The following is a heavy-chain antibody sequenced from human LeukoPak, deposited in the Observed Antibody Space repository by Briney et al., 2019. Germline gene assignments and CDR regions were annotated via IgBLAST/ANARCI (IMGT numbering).Heavy chain of an antibody. D-gene: IGHD6-19*01. J-gene: IGHJ4*02. CDR1: GFTLSSYS. CDR2: ISSSSGSI. CDR3: ARDDALGYGSGWFSFLGY. Sequence: PGGSLRLSCAASGFTLSSYSMNWVREAPGKGLEWVSYISSSSGSIYYADSVKGRFTISRDNAKNSLYLQMNSLRAEDTAAYYCARDDALGYGSGWFSFLGYWGQGTLVTVSS. V-gene: IGHV3-48*01.